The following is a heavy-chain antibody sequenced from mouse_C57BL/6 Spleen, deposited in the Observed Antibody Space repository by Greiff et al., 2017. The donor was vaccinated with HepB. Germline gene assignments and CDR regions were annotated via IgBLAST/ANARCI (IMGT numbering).Heavy chain of an antibody. CDR2: INPGSGGT. D-gene: IGHD1-1*02. CDR1: GYAFTNYL. Sequence: QVQLQQSGAELVRPGTSVKVSCKASGYAFTNYLIEWVKQRPGQGLEWIGVINPGSGGTNYNEKFKGKATLTADKSSSTAYMQLSSLTSEDSAVYFCARAGGYYFDYWGQGTTLTVSS. J-gene: IGHJ2*01. V-gene: IGHV1-54*01. CDR3: ARAGGYYFDY.